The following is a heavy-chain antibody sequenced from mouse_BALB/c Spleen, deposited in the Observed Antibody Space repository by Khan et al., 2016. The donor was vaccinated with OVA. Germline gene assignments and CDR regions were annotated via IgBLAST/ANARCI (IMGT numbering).Heavy chain of an antibody. D-gene: IGHD2-4*01. Sequence: VQLQQSGTVLARPGASVKMSCTASGYSFASYWMHWIKQRPGQGLEWIGTIYPGISDTRYNQKFKGKATLTAVSSASTAYMDFSSLTNEDSAVYYCTRSYDSYYFDYWGQGTTLTVSS. V-gene: IGHV1-5*01. CDR1: GYSFASYW. J-gene: IGHJ2*01. CDR3: TRSYDSYYFDY. CDR2: IYPGISDT.